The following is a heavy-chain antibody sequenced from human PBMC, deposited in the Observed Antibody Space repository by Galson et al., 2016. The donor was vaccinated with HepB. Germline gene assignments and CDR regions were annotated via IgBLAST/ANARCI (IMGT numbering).Heavy chain of an antibody. D-gene: IGHD2-8*01. J-gene: IGHJ4*02. CDR1: GFSLKTDEMC. CDR2: IYWDDEK. V-gene: IGHV2-70*11. Sequence: PALVKPTQTLTLTCNFSGFSLKTDEMCVTWIRQPPGKALEWLARIYWDDEKRYSVSLKTRLSISKDASRNLVVLTMTNTNPVDTGTYYCARTRGPTKGIDVWGQGILVTVSS. CDR3: ARTRGPTKGIDV.